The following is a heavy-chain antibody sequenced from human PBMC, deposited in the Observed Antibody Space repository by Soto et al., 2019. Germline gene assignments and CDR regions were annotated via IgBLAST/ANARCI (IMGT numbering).Heavy chain of an antibody. V-gene: IGHV3-30*18. CDR2: ISYDGSFR. Sequence: QVQLVESGGGVVQPGTSLRLSCAASGFTFSSYAMQWVRQAPGKGLEWVAFISYDGSFRYYADSVKGRFTISRDNSKNTLSLQMNSLRDEDTAVFYCAKNSRRSGTSQIEYWGQGTLVTVSS. D-gene: IGHD1-1*01. CDR1: GFTFSSYA. CDR3: AKNSRRSGTSQIEY. J-gene: IGHJ4*02.